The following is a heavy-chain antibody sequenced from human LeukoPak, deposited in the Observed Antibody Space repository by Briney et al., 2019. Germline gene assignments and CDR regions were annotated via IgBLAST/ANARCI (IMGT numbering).Heavy chain of an antibody. J-gene: IGHJ3*02. CDR2: INPSGGST. CDR1: GYIFTSYN. Sequence: ASVKVSCKASGYIFTSYNMHWVRQAPGRGLEWMGIINPSGGSTRYAQKFQGRVTMTRDTSTSTVYMELSSLRSEDTAVYYCARDSITMIVVVIQNDAFDIWGQGTMVTVSS. V-gene: IGHV1-46*01. CDR3: ARDSITMIVVVIQNDAFDI. D-gene: IGHD3-22*01.